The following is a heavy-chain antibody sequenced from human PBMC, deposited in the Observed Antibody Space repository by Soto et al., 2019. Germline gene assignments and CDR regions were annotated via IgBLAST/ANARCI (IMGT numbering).Heavy chain of an antibody. CDR3: AKKVTIYAVDPADY. CDR1: GFTFSNYG. Sequence: EVQLLESGGGLVQPGGSLRLSCAASGFTFSNYGMSWVRQAPGKGLVWVSVMSGSGDDAYYADSVKGRFTISRDNSKNMLYLQMNSLRAEDTAVYFCAKKVTIYAVDPADYWGQGTQVAVSS. CDR2: MSGSGDDA. D-gene: IGHD3-3*01. V-gene: IGHV3-23*01. J-gene: IGHJ4*02.